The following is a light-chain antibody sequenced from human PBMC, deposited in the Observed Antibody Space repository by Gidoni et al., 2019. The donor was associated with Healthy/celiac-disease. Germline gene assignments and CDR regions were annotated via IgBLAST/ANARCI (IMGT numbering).Light chain of an antibody. CDR1: QGISSY. Sequence: DIPLTPSPSFLSASVGDRVTITCRASQGISSYLAWYQQKPGKAPKLLIYAASTLQSGVPSRFSGSGSGTEFTLTISSLQPEDFATYYCQQLNSYPAITFXQXTRLEIK. V-gene: IGKV1-9*01. CDR2: AAS. J-gene: IGKJ5*01. CDR3: QQLNSYPAIT.